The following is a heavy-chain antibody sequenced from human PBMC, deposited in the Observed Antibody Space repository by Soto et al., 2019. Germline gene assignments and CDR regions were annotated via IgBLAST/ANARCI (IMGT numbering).Heavy chain of an antibody. CDR1: GGSVISGSYY. V-gene: IGHV4-39*01. D-gene: IGHD3-3*01. CDR3: ARQDWSAYNSPNWFDS. CDR2: IYYSGST. Sequence: SETLSLTCTGSGGSVISGSYYWGWIRQSPGEGLEWIGSIYYSGSTYDNPSLKSRVTMSVDTSRNQFSLKLSSVTASDTAVYYCARQDWSAYNSPNWFDSRGQGPLVTVSS. J-gene: IGHJ5*01.